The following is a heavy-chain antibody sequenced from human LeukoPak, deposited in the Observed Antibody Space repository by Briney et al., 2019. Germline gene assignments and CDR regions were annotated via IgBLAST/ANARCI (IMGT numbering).Heavy chain of an antibody. J-gene: IGHJ4*02. D-gene: IGHD3-22*01. Sequence: PSGTLSLTCAVSGGSISSSNWWSWVRQPPGKGLEWIGEIYHSGSTIYNPSLKSRVTISVDKSKNQFSLKLSSVTAADTAVYYCARVGYYYDSSGYPVDYFDYWGQGTLVTVSS. V-gene: IGHV4-4*02. CDR3: ARVGYYYDSSGYPVDYFDY. CDR2: IYHSGST. CDR1: GGSISSSNW.